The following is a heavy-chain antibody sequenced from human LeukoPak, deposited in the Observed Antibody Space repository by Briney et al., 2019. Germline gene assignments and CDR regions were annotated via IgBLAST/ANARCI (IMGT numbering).Heavy chain of an antibody. CDR2: ITGSGVST. CDR3: AKDSYSGTYYDY. Sequence: GGSLRLSCAASGFTFSSYAMSWVRQAPGKGLEWVSAITGSGVSTYYADSVKGRFAISRDNSKNTLYLQMNSLRAEDTAVYYCAKDSYSGTYYDYWGQGTLVTVSS. V-gene: IGHV3-23*01. CDR1: GFTFSSYA. J-gene: IGHJ4*02. D-gene: IGHD1-26*01.